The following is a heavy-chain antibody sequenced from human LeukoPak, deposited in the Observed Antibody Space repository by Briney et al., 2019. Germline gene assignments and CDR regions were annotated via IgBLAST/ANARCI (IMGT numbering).Heavy chain of an antibody. CDR2: IYYIGST. CDR1: GGSISTYY. CDR3: ARRMDDAFDI. J-gene: IGHJ3*02. Sequence: PTETLSLTCTVSGGSISTYYWSWIRQPPGKGLEWIGYIYYIGSTNYNPSLKSRVTISVDTSKNQFSLKLSSVTAADTAVYYCARRMDDAFDIWGQGTMVTVSS. V-gene: IGHV4-59*01. D-gene: IGHD2-8*01.